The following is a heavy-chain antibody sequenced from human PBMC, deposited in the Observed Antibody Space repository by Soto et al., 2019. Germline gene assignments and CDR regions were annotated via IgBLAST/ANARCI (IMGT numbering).Heavy chain of an antibody. D-gene: IGHD1-1*01. CDR2: MNPNTGNS. Sequence: ASVKVSCKTSGYTFTSYDIYWVRQATGQGLEGMGWMNPNTGNSGYAQKFQGRVTVTSDTSINTVHMELSSLRSEDTAVYYCARRAETNGWNGFGADKYYFDFWGQGTLVTVSS. J-gene: IGHJ4*02. V-gene: IGHV1-8*01. CDR3: ARRAETNGWNGFGADKYYFDF. CDR1: GYTFTSYD.